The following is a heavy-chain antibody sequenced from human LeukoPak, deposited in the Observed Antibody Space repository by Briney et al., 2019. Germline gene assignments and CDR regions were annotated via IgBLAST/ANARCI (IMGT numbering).Heavy chain of an antibody. J-gene: IGHJ4*02. CDR2: IYHSGNT. Sequence: PSETLTLTCNVSGASMSSNYWSWIRQPPGKGLEWVGYIYHSGNTNYSPSLESRVTMLVNESKNHFSLRVHFVSAAETAVYYCASTRRAGVAGRFDSWGEGTLVTVS. D-gene: IGHD6-19*01. V-gene: IGHV4-4*09. CDR3: ASTRRAGVAGRFDS. CDR1: GASMSSNY.